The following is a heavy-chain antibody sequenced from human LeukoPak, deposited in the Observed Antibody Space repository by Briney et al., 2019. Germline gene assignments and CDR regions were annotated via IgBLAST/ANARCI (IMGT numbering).Heavy chain of an antibody. J-gene: IGHJ3*02. V-gene: IGHV3-30*01. Sequence: GGSLRLSCAASGFTFSNYALHWVRQAPGKGLKWVAVISYDGSNKYYADSVKGRFTISRDNSKNTLFLQLNTLRTEDTAVYYCARALRVPEIWGLGTMVSVSA. CDR1: GFTFSNYA. CDR2: ISYDGSNK. D-gene: IGHD3-9*01. CDR3: ARALRVPEI.